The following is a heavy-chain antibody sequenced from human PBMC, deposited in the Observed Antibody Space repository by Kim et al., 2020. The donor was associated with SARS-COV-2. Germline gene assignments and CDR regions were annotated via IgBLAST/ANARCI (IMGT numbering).Heavy chain of an antibody. CDR2: IWHDGSNK. CDR1: GFTFSSHG. J-gene: IGHJ4*02. V-gene: IGHV3-33*01. Sequence: GGSLRLSCVASGFTFSSHGMHWVRQAPGKGLEWVALIWHDGSNKYYRDSVKGRFTISKDNSKNTLYLQMNSLRAEDTAVYYCARGGGSGYDVDYWGQGTLVTVSS. CDR3: ARGGGSGYDVDY. D-gene: IGHD2-15*01.